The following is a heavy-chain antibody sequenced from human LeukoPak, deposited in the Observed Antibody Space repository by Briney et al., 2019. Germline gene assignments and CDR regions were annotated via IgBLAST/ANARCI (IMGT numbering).Heavy chain of an antibody. CDR1: GGSISSYY. V-gene: IGHV4-59*01. CDR3: ARSGDGYNYYYYYYMDV. D-gene: IGHD5-24*01. CDR2: IYYSGST. Sequence: SETLSLTCTVSGGSISSYYWSWIRQPPGKGLEWIGYIYYSGSTNYNPSLKSRVTISVDTSKNQFSLKLSSVTAADTAVYYCARSGDGYNYYYYYYMDVWGKGTTVTVSS. J-gene: IGHJ6*03.